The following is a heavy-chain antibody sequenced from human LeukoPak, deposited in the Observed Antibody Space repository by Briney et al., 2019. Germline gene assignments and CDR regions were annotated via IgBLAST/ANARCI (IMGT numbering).Heavy chain of an antibody. CDR1: GFTFSSYE. CDR2: IRSKAYGGTT. V-gene: IGHV3-49*04. D-gene: IGHD6-13*01. J-gene: IGHJ6*03. Sequence: GGSLRLSCAASGFTFSSYEMHWVRQAPGKGLEWVGFIRSKAYGGTTEYAASVKGRFTISRDDSKSIAYLQMNSLKTEDTAVYYCTRGVAAAGTWGNYYYYYYMDVWGKGTTVTISS. CDR3: TRGVAAAGTWGNYYYYYYMDV.